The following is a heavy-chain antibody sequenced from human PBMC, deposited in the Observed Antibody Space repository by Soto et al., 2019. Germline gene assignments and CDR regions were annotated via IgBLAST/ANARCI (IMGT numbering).Heavy chain of an antibody. J-gene: IGHJ4*02. Sequence: EVQLLESGGGLVQPGGSLRLSCAASGFTFNRYAVSWVRQAPGKGLEWVSGISGDASTTYYADSVKRRFTISRDNSKNANTLYLQMNSLRAEDTALYYCAKDATESSSWSEYFDFWGQGTLVTVSS. CDR2: ISGDASTT. D-gene: IGHD6-13*01. CDR3: AKDATESSSWSEYFDF. V-gene: IGHV3-23*01. CDR1: GFTFNRYA.